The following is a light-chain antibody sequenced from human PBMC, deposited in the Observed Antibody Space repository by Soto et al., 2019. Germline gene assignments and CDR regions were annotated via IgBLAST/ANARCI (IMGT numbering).Light chain of an antibody. J-gene: IGKJ1*01. CDR1: QSVTSN. Sequence: EIVMTQSPDTLSVSPGERATLSCRASQSVTSNLAWYQQKPGQAPRLLIYDASTRATGLPDRFSGSGSGTEFTLTISSLQSEDFAVYSCQQYNDRPRTFGQGTKVEIK. CDR3: QQYNDRPRT. V-gene: IGKV3-15*01. CDR2: DAS.